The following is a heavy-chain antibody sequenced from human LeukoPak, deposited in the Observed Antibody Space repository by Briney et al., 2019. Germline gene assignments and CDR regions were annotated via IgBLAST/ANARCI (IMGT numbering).Heavy chain of an antibody. D-gene: IGHD2-2*01. V-gene: IGHV3-9*01. Sequence: GGSLRLSCAASGFTFDDYAMHWVRQAPGKGLEWVSGISWNSGSIGYADSAKGRFTISRDNAKNSLYLQMNSLRAEDTALYYCAKVSAASDAFDIWGQGTMVTVSS. CDR2: ISWNSGSI. CDR3: AKVSAASDAFDI. CDR1: GFTFDDYA. J-gene: IGHJ3*02.